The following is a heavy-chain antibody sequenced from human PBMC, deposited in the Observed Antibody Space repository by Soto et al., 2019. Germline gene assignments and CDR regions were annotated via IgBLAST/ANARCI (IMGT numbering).Heavy chain of an antibody. V-gene: IGHV3-23*01. CDR1: GFTFSSYA. CDR2: ISGSGGST. Sequence: EVQLLESGGGLVQPGGSLRLSCAASGFTFSSYAMSWVRQAPGKGLEWVSAISGSGGSTYYADAVKGRITISREISNNTLYLQMNSLRAEDTAVYYCAKAGSAYCGGECYIDYWGQGTLVTLFS. CDR3: AKAGSAYCGGECYIDY. D-gene: IGHD2-21*01. J-gene: IGHJ4*02.